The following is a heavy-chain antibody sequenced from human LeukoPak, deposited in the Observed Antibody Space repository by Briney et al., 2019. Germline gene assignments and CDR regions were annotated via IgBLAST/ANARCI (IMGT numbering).Heavy chain of an antibody. CDR3: AALPALLYFGESRGAFDI. J-gene: IGHJ3*02. CDR2: IYYSGPT. CDR1: GGSISSSTDY. V-gene: IGHV4-39*07. D-gene: IGHD3-10*01. Sequence: PSETLSLTCTVSGGSISSSTDYWGWIRQPPGRGLEWIGTIYYSGPTYYNPSLKSRVTISVDTSKNRFSLNLSSVTAADTAVYYCAALPALLYFGESRGAFDIWGQGTMVTVSS.